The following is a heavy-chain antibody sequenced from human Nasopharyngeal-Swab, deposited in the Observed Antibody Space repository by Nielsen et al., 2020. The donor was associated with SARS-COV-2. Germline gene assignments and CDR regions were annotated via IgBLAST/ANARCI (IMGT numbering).Heavy chain of an antibody. CDR1: GGSFSSYA. Sequence: VNVCCEDSGGSFSSYAISWVRQAPGQGLEWMGGIIPIFGTANYAQKFQGRVTITADKSTSTAYMELSSLRSEDTAVYYCARALWVGYDILTGYYGGAYYYYYMDVWGKGTTVTVSS. CDR2: IIPIFGTA. V-gene: IGHV1-69*06. CDR3: ARALWVGYDILTGYYGGAYYYYYMDV. D-gene: IGHD3-9*01. J-gene: IGHJ6*03.